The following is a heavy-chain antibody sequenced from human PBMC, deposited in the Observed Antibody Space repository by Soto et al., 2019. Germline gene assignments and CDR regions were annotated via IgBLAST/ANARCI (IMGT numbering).Heavy chain of an antibody. CDR2: INPSGGST. D-gene: IGHD3-22*01. V-gene: IGHV1-46*01. CDR1: GYTFTSYY. J-gene: IGHJ1*01. Sequence: ASVKVSCKASGYTFTSYYMHWVRQAPGQGLEWMGIINPSGGSTSYAQKFQGRVTMTRDTSTSTVYMELSSLRSEDTAVYYCAREGYDSSGYASLEMYFQHWGQGTLVNGSS. CDR3: AREGYDSSGYASLEMYFQH.